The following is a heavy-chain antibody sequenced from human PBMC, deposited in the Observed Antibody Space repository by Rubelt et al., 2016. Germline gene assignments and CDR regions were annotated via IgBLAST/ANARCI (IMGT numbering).Heavy chain of an antibody. J-gene: IGHJ4*02. D-gene: IGHD6-19*01. CDR1: GFTFSSYA. CDR2: IYSGGST. Sequence: EVQLLESGGGLVQPGGSLRLSCAASGFTFSSYAMSWVRQAPGKGLEWVSVIYSGGSTYYADSVKGRFTISRDNAKNTLYLQMNSLRDEDTAVYYCARDEMPRIISGWYYVDYWGQGTLVTASS. V-gene: IGHV3-66*01. CDR3: ARDEMPRIISGWYYVDY.